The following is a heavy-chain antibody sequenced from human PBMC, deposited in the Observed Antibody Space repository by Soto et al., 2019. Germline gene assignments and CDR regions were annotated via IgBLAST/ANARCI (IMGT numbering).Heavy chain of an antibody. Sequence: GESLKISCKGSGYSFSNYWINWVRQMPDKGPEWMGRIDPRDSYTNYSPSFQGHVTISIDKSINTAYLQWSSLKASDTAIYYCVRQYMVAARNSPYYLDLWGQGILVTVS. D-gene: IGHD2-15*01. J-gene: IGHJ4*02. CDR3: VRQYMVAARNSPYYLDL. CDR1: GYSFSNYW. CDR2: IDPRDSYT. V-gene: IGHV5-10-1*01.